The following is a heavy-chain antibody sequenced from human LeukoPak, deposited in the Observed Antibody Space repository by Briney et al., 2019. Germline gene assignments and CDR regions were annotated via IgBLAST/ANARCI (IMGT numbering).Heavy chain of an antibody. CDR1: GLNLSDYY. V-gene: IGHV3-11*04. CDR3: ARWNYYDSSGYYYADFGFDY. D-gene: IGHD3-22*01. Sequence: GGSLRLSCAGPGLNLSDYYMSWIRQAPGKGLEWVSYISSSSSTIYYADSVKGRFTISRDNAENSLYLQMNSLRAEDTAVYYCARWNYYDSSGYYYADFGFDYWGQGTLVTVSS. CDR2: ISSSSSTI. J-gene: IGHJ4*02.